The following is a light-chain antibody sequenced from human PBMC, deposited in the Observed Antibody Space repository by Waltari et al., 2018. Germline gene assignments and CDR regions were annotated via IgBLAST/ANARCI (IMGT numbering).Light chain of an antibody. Sequence: SSILTQPPSLSVAPGKTAPISCGGQKIGNRGVHWYQQKPGQAPVLLIVYDSDRPSGIPERFSGSNSENTATLTISRVDAGDEADYYCQVWDSATEHVVFGGGTKLSVL. CDR2: YDS. CDR3: QVWDSATEHVV. J-gene: IGLJ2*01. CDR1: KIGNRG. V-gene: IGLV3-21*04.